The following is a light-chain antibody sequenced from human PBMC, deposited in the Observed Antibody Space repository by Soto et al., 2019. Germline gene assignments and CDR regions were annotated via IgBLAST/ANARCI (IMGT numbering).Light chain of an antibody. CDR1: SGSVSTNNY. CDR3: VLYMGRGIWV. V-gene: IGLV8-61*01. Sequence: VVTQEPSFSVSPGGTVTLTCALSSGSVSTNNYPSWCQQTPGQPPRTLIFRTNTRSSGVPDRFSGSILGSKAALTITGAQADDESDYYCVLYMGRGIWVFGGGTKVTVL. CDR2: RTN. J-gene: IGLJ3*02.